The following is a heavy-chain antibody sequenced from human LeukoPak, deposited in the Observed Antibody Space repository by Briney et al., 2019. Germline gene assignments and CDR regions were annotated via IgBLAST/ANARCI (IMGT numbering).Heavy chain of an antibody. D-gene: IGHD5-12*01. CDR3: ARDTSGYDSFDY. J-gene: IGHJ4*02. CDR2: ISYDGSNK. Sequence: GGSLRLSCAASGFTFSSYAMHWVRQAPGKGLEWVAVISYDGSNKYYADSVKGRFTISRDNSKNTPYLQMNSLRAEDTAVYYCARDTSGYDSFDYWGQGTLVTVSS. V-gene: IGHV3-30-3*01. CDR1: GFTFSSYA.